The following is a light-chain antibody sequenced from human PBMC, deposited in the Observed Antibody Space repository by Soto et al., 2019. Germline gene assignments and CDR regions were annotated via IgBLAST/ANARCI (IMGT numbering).Light chain of an antibody. CDR3: SSYRSNGTLGV. Sequence: QSALTQPASVSGSPGRSITISCTGTSSDVGDYDYVSWYQQHPGKAPKLMIYEVSNRPSGVSNRFSGSKSGNTASLTISGLQAEDEADYYCSSYRSNGTLGVFGGGTKLTVL. CDR1: SSDVGDYDY. CDR2: EVS. V-gene: IGLV2-14*01. J-gene: IGLJ2*01.